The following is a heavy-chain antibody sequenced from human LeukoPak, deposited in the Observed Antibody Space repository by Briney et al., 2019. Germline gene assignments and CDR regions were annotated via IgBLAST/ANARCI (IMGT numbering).Heavy chain of an antibody. CDR2: ISYTSSYI. J-gene: IGHJ4*02. Sequence: PGGSLRLSFAGPGFTFSSYSMNWFRQAPGKGLGWVSSISYTSSYIHYADSVKGRFTISRDNAKNSLFLQMNSLRAEDTAVYYCAREGLYGDYAGHWGQGTLVTVSS. D-gene: IGHD4-17*01. CDR1: GFTFSSYS. V-gene: IGHV3-21*01. CDR3: AREGLYGDYAGH.